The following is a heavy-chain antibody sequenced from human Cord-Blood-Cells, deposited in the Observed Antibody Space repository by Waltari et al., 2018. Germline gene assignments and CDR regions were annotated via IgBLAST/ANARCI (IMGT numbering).Heavy chain of an antibody. Sequence: EVQLVESGGGLVQPGGSLRLSCAASGFTFSSYWMHWVRQDPGKGLVWVSRINSDGSSTSYADSVKGRFTISRDNAKNTLYLQMNSLRAEDTAVYYCARDGRLADAFDIWGQGTMVTVSS. D-gene: IGHD6-19*01. CDR3: ARDGRLADAFDI. CDR1: GFTFSSYW. J-gene: IGHJ3*02. V-gene: IGHV3-74*01. CDR2: INSDGSST.